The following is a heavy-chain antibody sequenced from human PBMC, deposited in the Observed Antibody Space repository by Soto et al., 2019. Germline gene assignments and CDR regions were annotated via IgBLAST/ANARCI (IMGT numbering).Heavy chain of an antibody. CDR2: IKEDGSNI. CDR3: AKTRWELLSPLDY. CDR1: GFTFGRHW. Sequence: LRLSCAGSGFTFGRHWMTWVRQAPGKGLEWVAIIKEDGSNIYYVDSVKGRFTISRDNSKNSLYLQMNSLRAEDAAVYYCAKTRWELLSPLDYWGQGTLVTVSS. V-gene: IGHV3-7*01. D-gene: IGHD1-26*01. J-gene: IGHJ4*02.